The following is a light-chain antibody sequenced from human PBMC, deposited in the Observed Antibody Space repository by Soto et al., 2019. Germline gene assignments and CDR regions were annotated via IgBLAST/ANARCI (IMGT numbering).Light chain of an antibody. J-gene: IGLJ2*01. V-gene: IGLV3-27*01. Sequence: SYELTQPSSVSVSPGQTARITCSGDLLAKKYARWFQQKPGQAPVLVIYKDSERPSGIPERFSGSSSGTTVTLTISGAQVEDEADYYCYSAADKNLRVFGGGTKLPVL. CDR2: KDS. CDR1: LLAKKY. CDR3: YSAADKNLRV.